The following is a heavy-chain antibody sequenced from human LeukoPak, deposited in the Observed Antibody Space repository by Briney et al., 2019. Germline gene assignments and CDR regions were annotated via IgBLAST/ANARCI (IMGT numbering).Heavy chain of an antibody. CDR3: ARDSSGTYYYGSGSYLDY. J-gene: IGHJ4*02. CDR1: GYTFTSYG. CDR2: ISAYNGNT. V-gene: IGHV1-18*01. D-gene: IGHD3-10*01. Sequence: ASVKVSCKASGYTFTSYGISWVRQAPGQGLEWMGWISAYNGNTNYAQKLQGRVTMTTDTSTSTAYMDLRSLRSDDTAVYYCARDSSGTYYYGSGSYLDYWGQGTLVTVSS.